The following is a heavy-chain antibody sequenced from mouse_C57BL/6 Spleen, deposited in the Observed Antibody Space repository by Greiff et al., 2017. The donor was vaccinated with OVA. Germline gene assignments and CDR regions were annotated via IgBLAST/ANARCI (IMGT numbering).Heavy chain of an antibody. V-gene: IGHV1-50*01. Sequence: QVQLQQPGAELVKPGASVKLSCKASGYTFTSYWMQWVKQRPGQGLEWIGEIDPSDSYTNYNQKFKGKATLTVDTSSSTAYMQLSSLTSEDAAVYYCARGITTARDYWGQGTTLTVSS. CDR3: ARGITTARDY. CDR2: IDPSDSYT. CDR1: GYTFTSYW. J-gene: IGHJ2*01. D-gene: IGHD1-2*01.